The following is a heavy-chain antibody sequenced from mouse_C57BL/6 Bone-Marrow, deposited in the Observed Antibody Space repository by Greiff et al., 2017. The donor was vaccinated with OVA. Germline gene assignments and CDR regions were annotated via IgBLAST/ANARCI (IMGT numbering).Heavy chain of an antibody. J-gene: IGHJ1*03. CDR2: IYPGDGDT. D-gene: IGHD1-1*01. V-gene: IGHV1-82*01. Sequence: QVQLKQSGPELVKPGASVKISCKASGYAFSSSWMNWVKQRPGKGLEWIRRIYPGDGDTNYNGKFKGKATLTADKSSSTAYMQFSSLTSEDSAVYFCEGYGSSYWYFDVWGTGTTVTVSS. CDR1: GYAFSSSW. CDR3: EGYGSSYWYFDV.